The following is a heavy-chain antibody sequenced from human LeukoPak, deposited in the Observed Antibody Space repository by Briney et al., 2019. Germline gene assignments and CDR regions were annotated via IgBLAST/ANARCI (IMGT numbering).Heavy chain of an antibody. V-gene: IGHV3-7*01. J-gene: IGHJ4*02. CDR3: ARESFMITFGGVIVIYHYYFDY. D-gene: IGHD3-16*02. Sequence: NPGGSLRLSCAASGFTFSSYWMSWVRQAPGKGLEWVANIKQDGSEKYYVDSVKGRFTISRDNAKNSLYLQMNSLRAEDTAVYYCARESFMITFGGVIVIYHYYFDYWGQGTLVTVSS. CDR2: IKQDGSEK. CDR1: GFTFSSYW.